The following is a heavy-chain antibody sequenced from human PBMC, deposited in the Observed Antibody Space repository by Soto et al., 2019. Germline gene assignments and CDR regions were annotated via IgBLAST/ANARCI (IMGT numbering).Heavy chain of an antibody. CDR1: GGSISSGGYY. Sequence: QVQLQESGPGLVKPSQTLSLTCTVSGGSISSGGYYWSWIRQHPGKGLEWIGYIYYSGSTYYNPSLKSRVTISVDTSKNQFSLKLSSVTAADTVVYYCARGGAQLWYFDYWGQGTLVTVSS. V-gene: IGHV4-31*03. D-gene: IGHD5-18*01. J-gene: IGHJ4*02. CDR3: ARGGAQLWYFDY. CDR2: IYYSGST.